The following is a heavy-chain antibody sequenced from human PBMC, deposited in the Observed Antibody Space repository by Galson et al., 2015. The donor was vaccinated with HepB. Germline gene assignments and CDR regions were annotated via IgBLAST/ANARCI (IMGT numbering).Heavy chain of an antibody. V-gene: IGHV1-69*04. D-gene: IGHD3-10*01. Sequence: SVKVSCKASGGTLSSYTISWVRQAPGQGLEWMGKIVPILEITNYAQKFQGRVTITADRSTRTVYMELSSLRSEDTAVYYCARDDGSGRYYALFEYWGQGTLVTVSS. CDR2: IVPILEIT. CDR3: ARDDGSGRYYALFEY. CDR1: GGTLSSYT. J-gene: IGHJ4*02.